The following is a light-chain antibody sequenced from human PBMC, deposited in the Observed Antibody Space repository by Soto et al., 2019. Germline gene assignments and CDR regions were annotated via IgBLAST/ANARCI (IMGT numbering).Light chain of an antibody. Sequence: SYELTQSPSVSVAPGKPATITCGGDNIENKSVHWYRQRPGQAPVLVIYFDTDRPSGIPERFSGSNSGDTATLMISRVEAGDEADYYCQVWDSTSDHWVFGGRTKLTVL. CDR2: FDT. V-gene: IGLV3-21*01. CDR3: QVWDSTSDHWV. CDR1: NIENKS. J-gene: IGLJ3*02.